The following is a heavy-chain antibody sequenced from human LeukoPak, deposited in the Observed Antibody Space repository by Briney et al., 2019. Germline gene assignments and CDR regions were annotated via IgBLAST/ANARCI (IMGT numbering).Heavy chain of an antibody. Sequence: ASVKVSCKASGYTFTGYYMHWVRQAPGQGLEWMGWINPNSGGTNYAQKFQGRVTMTRDTSISTAYMELRSLGSDETAVYYCARVDLLTGYYFFDYWGQGTLVTVSS. CDR1: GYTFTGYY. J-gene: IGHJ4*02. CDR2: INPNSGGT. CDR3: ARVDLLTGYYFFDY. D-gene: IGHD3-9*01. V-gene: IGHV1-2*02.